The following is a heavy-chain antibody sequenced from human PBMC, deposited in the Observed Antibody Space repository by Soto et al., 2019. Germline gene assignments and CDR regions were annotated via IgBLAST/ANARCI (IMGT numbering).Heavy chain of an antibody. CDR2: IYYSGST. J-gene: IGHJ4*02. CDR1: GGSISSGDYY. D-gene: IGHD3-10*01. CDR3: ASRRITMVRGVYDY. Sequence: PSETLSLTCTVSGGSISSGDYYWSWIRQPPGKGLEWIGYIYYSGSTYYNPSLKSRVTISVDTSKNQFSLKLSSVTAADTAVYYCASRRITMVRGVYDYWGQGTLVTVSS. V-gene: IGHV4-30-4*01.